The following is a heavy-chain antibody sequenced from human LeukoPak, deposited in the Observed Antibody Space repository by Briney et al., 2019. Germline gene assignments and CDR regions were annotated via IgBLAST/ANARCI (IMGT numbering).Heavy chain of an antibody. V-gene: IGHV3-7*01. Sequence: GGSLRLSCAASGFTSATYWMSWVRQAPGKGLEWVANINQDGGEKYYVDSVKGRFTISRDNAKNSLYLQINSLRAEDTAVYHCATGRSCTTCYLPDYWGQGALVTVSS. CDR1: GFTSATYW. CDR2: INQDGGEK. D-gene: IGHD2-2*01. J-gene: IGHJ4*02. CDR3: ATGRSCTTCYLPDY.